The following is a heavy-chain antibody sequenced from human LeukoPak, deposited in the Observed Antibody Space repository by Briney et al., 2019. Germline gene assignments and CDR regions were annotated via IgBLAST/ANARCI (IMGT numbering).Heavy chain of an antibody. CDR1: TFTFSIYC. D-gene: IGHD3-10*01. CDR3: ARASGPFDY. Sequence: GGSLRLSCEASTFTFSIYCMHWVRQAPGKGLEWVAVIWNDGSNKYYADSVKGRFTISRDNYKNTLFLQMNSLRVEDTAVYSCARASGPFDYWGQGTMVTVSS. CDR2: IWNDGSNK. J-gene: IGHJ4*02. V-gene: IGHV3-33*01.